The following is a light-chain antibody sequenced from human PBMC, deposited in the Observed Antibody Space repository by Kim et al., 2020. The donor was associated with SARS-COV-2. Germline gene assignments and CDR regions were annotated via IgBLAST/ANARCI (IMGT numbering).Light chain of an antibody. CDR2: DAS. V-gene: IGKV1-33*01. J-gene: IGKJ5*01. CDR3: QQYNDLPIT. Sequence: GDRVTITCQASRDIGNSLNWYQQKPGKAPEVLIYDASNLETGVPSRFSGRGSGTYFVFTISSLQPEDIATYSCQQYNDLPITFGQGTRLEIK. CDR1: RDIGNS.